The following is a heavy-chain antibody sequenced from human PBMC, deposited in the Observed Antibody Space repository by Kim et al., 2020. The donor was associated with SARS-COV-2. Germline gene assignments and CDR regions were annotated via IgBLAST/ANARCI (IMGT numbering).Heavy chain of an antibody. Sequence: VKGRVTISRDNAKNSLYLQMNSLRAEDSAVYYCARVEKFSSGDYYGMDVWGQGTTVTVSS. D-gene: IGHD6-25*01. J-gene: IGHJ6*02. CDR3: ARVEKFSSGDYYGMDV. V-gene: IGHV3-21*01.